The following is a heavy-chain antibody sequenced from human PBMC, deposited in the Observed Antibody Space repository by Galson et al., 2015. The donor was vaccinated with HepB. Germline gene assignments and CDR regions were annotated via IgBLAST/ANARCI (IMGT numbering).Heavy chain of an antibody. CDR3: ARVLEDGYCSGGSCYSSSSFDY. CDR1: GFTFSDYY. D-gene: IGHD2-15*01. Sequence: SLRLSCAASGFTFSDYYMSWIRQAPGKGLEWVSYISSSSSYTNYADSVKGRFTISRDNAKNSLYLQMNSLRAEDTAVYYCARVLEDGYCSGGSCYSSSSFDYWGQGTLVTVSS. J-gene: IGHJ4*02. V-gene: IGHV3-11*06. CDR2: ISSSSSYT.